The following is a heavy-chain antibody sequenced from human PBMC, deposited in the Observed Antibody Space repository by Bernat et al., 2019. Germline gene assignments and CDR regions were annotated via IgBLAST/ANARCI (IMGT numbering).Heavy chain of an antibody. D-gene: IGHD6-19*01. Sequence: VQLVESGGGLVQPGRSLRLSCTASGFTFSDYYMSWIRQAPGKGLEWVSYISSSGSTINYADSVKGRFTISRDNTKNSLYLQMNTLRAEDTAVYYCARDFPFHSRGWNYHYYMDVWGEGTAVTVSS. CDR3: ARDFPFHSRGWNYHYYMDV. J-gene: IGHJ6*03. CDR2: ISSSGSTI. V-gene: IGHV3-11*01. CDR1: GFTFSDYY.